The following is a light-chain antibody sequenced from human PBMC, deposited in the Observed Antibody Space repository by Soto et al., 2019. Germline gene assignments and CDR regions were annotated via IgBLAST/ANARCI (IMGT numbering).Light chain of an antibody. J-gene: IGKJ1*01. Sequence: EIVLTQSPATLSLSPGERATLSCRASQSVSSYLAWYQQKPGQAPRLLIYDASNRATGIPARFIGSGSGTDFTLTICSLQAEDVAVYYCQQYYSTPRTFGQGTKVEIK. V-gene: IGKV3-11*01. CDR3: QQYYSTPRT. CDR1: QSVSSY. CDR2: DAS.